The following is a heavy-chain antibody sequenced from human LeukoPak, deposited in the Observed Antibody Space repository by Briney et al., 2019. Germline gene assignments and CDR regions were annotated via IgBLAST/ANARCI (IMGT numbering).Heavy chain of an antibody. J-gene: IGHJ4*02. V-gene: IGHV4-38-2*01. CDR2: IYHTGSA. CDR1: GYSFTSGRY. CDR3: ARYCTSTTCILRGFDY. D-gene: IGHD2-2*01. Sequence: SETLSLTCSVSGYSFTSGRYWGWLRPPPGKGLEWIANIYHTGSAHYSPSLKSRVTISVDTSKNQFSLKLSSVTAADTAVYYCARYCTSTTCILRGFDYWGQGTLVTVSS.